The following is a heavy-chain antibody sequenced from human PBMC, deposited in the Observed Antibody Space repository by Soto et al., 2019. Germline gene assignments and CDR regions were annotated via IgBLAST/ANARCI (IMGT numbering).Heavy chain of an antibody. J-gene: IGHJ6*03. D-gene: IGHD2-15*01. CDR2: INHSGST. CDR1: GGSFSDYY. CDR3: ARGDLVVAVAAHYYYFYMDV. Sequence: PSETLSLTCAVYGGSFSDYYWSWIRRPPGKGLEWIGEINHSGSTNYNPSLKSRVTISVDTSKNQFSLKLSSVTAADTAVYYCARGDLVVAVAAHYYYFYMDVWGQGTTVTVSS. V-gene: IGHV4-34*01.